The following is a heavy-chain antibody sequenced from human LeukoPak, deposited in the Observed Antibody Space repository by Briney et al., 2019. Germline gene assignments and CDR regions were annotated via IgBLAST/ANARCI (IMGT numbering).Heavy chain of an antibody. CDR1: GFTFSSYS. V-gene: IGHV3-21*01. CDR2: ISSGSSYI. D-gene: IGHD2-2*02. Sequence: PGGSLRLSCAASGFTFSSYSMNWVRQAPGKGLEWVSSISSGSSYIYYADSVKGRFTISRDNAKNSLYLQMNSLRAEDTAVYYCARGAPAAIRGDYYYGMDVWGQGTTVTVSS. CDR3: ARGAPAAIRGDYYYGMDV. J-gene: IGHJ6*02.